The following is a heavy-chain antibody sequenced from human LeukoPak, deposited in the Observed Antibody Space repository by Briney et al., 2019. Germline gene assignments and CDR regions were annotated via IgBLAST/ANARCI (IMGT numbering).Heavy chain of an antibody. CDR2: VKSDGSIT. Sequence: PGGSLRLSCAASGFTFSGYAMHWVRQAPGKGVVWVSRVKSDGSITSYADSVKGRFTISRDNAKNSLYLLMNSLRAEDTAVYYCAREFTSGWIDYWGQGTLVTVSS. J-gene: IGHJ4*02. V-gene: IGHV3-74*01. D-gene: IGHD6-19*01. CDR3: AREFTSGWIDY. CDR1: GFTFSGYA.